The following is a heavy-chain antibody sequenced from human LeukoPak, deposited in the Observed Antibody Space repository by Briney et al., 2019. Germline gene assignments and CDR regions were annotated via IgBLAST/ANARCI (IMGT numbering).Heavy chain of an antibody. J-gene: IGHJ5*02. V-gene: IGHV1-2*02. CDR3: ARERIVATNWSDP. D-gene: IGHD5-12*01. CDR1: GYTFTGYY. CDR2: INPNSGGT. Sequence: ASVKVSCKASGYTFTGYYMHWVRQAPGQGLEWMGWINPNSGGTNYAQKFQGRVTMTRDTSISTAYMELSRLRSDDTAVYYCARERIVATNWSDPWGQGTLVTVSS.